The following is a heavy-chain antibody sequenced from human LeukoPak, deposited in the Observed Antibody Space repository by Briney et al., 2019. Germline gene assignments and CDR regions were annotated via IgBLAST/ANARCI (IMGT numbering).Heavy chain of an antibody. CDR1: GFTFSSYE. D-gene: IGHD5-12*01. J-gene: IGHJ4*02. Sequence: GGSLRLSCAASGFTFSSYEMNWVRQAPGKGLEWVSYISSSGSTIYYADSVKGRFTISRDNAKNPLYLQMNSLRAEDTAVYYCAREMGGYPFDYWGQGTLVTVSS. V-gene: IGHV3-48*03. CDR2: ISSSGSTI. CDR3: AREMGGYPFDY.